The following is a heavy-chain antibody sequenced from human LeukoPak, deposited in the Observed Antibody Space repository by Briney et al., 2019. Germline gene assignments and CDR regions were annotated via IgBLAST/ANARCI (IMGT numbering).Heavy chain of an antibody. D-gene: IGHD6-19*01. V-gene: IGHV1-8*03. J-gene: IGHJ4*02. CDR1: GYTFSTYD. Sequence: ASVNVSCKASGYTFSTYDINWVRQAPGQGLEWMGGTNINSGYTGYAQKFQGRLTITRNTSINTAYMELSSLRSEDTAVYYCARVAGSIDYWGQGTLVTVSS. CDR3: ARVAGSIDY. CDR2: TNINSGYT.